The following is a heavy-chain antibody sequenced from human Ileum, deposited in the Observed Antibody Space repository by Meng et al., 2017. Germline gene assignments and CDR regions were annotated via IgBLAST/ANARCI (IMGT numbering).Heavy chain of an antibody. Sequence: VQPVQSGAEVKKPGASVRVSCKTSGFTFISYAIYWVRQAPGQGLEWMGWITAGNGNTKYSQKFQGRVTITRETSASTAYMELSSLRSEDTAVYYCARDMPYSSGSFDYWGQGTLVTVSS. CDR2: ITAGNGNT. V-gene: IGHV1-3*01. CDR1: GFTFISYA. J-gene: IGHJ4*02. CDR3: ARDMPYSSGSFDY. D-gene: IGHD3-10*01.